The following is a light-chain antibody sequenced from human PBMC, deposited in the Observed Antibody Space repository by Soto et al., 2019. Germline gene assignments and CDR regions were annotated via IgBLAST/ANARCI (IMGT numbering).Light chain of an antibody. CDR1: QSISTF. CDR2: DAS. CDR3: QQYDSYSWT. J-gene: IGKJ1*01. Sequence: IQMTQSPSTLSASSGDTVTITCRASQSISTFLAWYQQKPGKAPKLLIFDASSLKSGVPSRFSGSGSGTEFTLTISSLQPDDFETYYCQQYDSYSWTFGQGTKVDIK. V-gene: IGKV1-5*01.